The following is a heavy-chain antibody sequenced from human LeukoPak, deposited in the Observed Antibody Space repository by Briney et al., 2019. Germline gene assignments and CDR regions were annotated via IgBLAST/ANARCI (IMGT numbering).Heavy chain of an antibody. CDR1: GYSFTSYW. J-gene: IGHJ4*02. CDR3: ARSRVAVTHDFDY. CDR2: IYPGDSDT. D-gene: IGHD3-22*01. Sequence: GESLKISCKGSGYSFTSYWIGWVRQMPGKGLEWMGIIYPGDSDTRYSPSFQGQVTISADKSISTAYLQWSSLKASDAAMYYCARSRVAVTHDFDYWGQGTLVTVSS. V-gene: IGHV5-51*01.